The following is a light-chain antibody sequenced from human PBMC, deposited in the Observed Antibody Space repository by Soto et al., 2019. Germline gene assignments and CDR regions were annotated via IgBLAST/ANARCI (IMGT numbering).Light chain of an antibody. V-gene: IGKV3-11*01. CDR3: QQRTNWPPT. CDR1: QSVRND. CDR2: SAS. Sequence: EIVLTQSRASLSLSPGERATLSCRASQSVRNDLVWYHQKPGQAPRVLIYSASNRATGIPARFSGSGSGTDFTLTISSLEPEDFAVYYCQQRTNWPPTFGGGTKEEMK. J-gene: IGKJ4*01.